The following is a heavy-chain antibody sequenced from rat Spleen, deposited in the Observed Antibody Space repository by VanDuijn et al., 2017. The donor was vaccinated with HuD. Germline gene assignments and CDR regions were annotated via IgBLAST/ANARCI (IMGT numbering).Heavy chain of an antibody. Sequence: EVQLVESGGGLVQPGRSMKLSCAALGFTFSNYYMAWVRQAPTKGLEWVASISTGGGNTYYREPVKGRFTISRDNAKNTLYRKMDSLRSEDTATNYCARQVLTRDYFDYWGQGVMVTVAS. D-gene: IGHD1-3*01. CDR3: ARQVLTRDYFDY. CDR1: GFTFSNYY. J-gene: IGHJ2*01. V-gene: IGHV5-25*01. CDR2: ISTGGGNT.